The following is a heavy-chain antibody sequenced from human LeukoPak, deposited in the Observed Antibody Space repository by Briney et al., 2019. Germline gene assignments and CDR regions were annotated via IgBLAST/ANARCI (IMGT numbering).Heavy chain of an antibody. CDR3: ARVRITMVRGVSRTYYYYGMDV. CDR2: IYYSGST. V-gene: IGHV4-61*05. D-gene: IGHD3-10*01. CDR1: GGSISSSSYY. J-gene: IGHJ6*02. Sequence: SETLSLTCTVSGGSISSSSYYWGWIRQPPGKGLEWIGYIYYSGSTNYNPSLKSRVTISVDTSKNQFSLKLSSVTAADTAVYYCARVRITMVRGVSRTYYYYGMDVWGQGTTVTVSS.